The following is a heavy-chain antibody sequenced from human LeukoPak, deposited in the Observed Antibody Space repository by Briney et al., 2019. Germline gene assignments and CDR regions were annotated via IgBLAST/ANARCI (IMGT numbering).Heavy chain of an antibody. V-gene: IGHV1-46*01. CDR2: INPSGGST. Sequence: ASVKVSCKASGYTFTSYYMHWVRQAPGQGLEWMGIINPSGGSTSYAQKFQGRVTMTRDMSTSTAYMELSSLRSEDTAVYYCAALSITMKKQIDYWGQGTLVTVSS. D-gene: IGHD3-22*01. CDR1: GYTFTSYY. J-gene: IGHJ4*02. CDR3: AALSITMKKQIDY.